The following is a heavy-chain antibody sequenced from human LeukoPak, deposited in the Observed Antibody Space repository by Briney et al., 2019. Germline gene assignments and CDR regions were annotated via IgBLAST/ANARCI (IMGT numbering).Heavy chain of an antibody. Sequence: PGGSLRLSCAASGFPLSSYAMSWVRQAPGKGLEWVTFVRFDGSYQLYTDSVEGRFTISRDNSKSTLYLQMTSLRPEDTALYYCAKDRTFEEYSFDFWGRGTLVTVSS. V-gene: IGHV3-30*02. J-gene: IGHJ4*02. D-gene: IGHD3-10*01. CDR1: GFPLSSYA. CDR3: AKDRTFEEYSFDF. CDR2: VRFDGSYQ.